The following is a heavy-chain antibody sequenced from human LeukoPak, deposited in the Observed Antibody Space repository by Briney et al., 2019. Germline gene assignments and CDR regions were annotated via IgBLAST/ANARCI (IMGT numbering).Heavy chain of an antibody. V-gene: IGHV1-69*06. CDR3: ATLAAVRGYSSSWYEYYFDY. CDR2: IIPIFGTA. D-gene: IGHD6-13*01. J-gene: IGHJ4*02. Sequence: SVKVSCKASGGTFSSYAISWVRQAPGQGLEWMGGIIPIFGTANYAQKFQGRVTMTEDTSTDTAYMELSSLRSEDTAVYYCATLAAVRGYSSSWYEYYFDYWGQGTLVTASS. CDR1: GGTFSSYA.